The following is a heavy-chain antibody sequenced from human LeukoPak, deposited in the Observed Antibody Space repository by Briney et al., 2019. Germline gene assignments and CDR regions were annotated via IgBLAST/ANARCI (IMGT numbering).Heavy chain of an antibody. CDR1: GGSISRYH. V-gene: IGHV4-59*01. CDR2: IYYSGST. Sequence: SETLSLNCTVAGGSISRYHWSWIRQPTAQGLESNGYIYYSGSTNYNPSLKSRVTISVDTSKNQFSLKLSSVTAADTAVYYCARLPPGPLDAFDIWGQGTMVTVSS. J-gene: IGHJ3*02. CDR3: ARLPPGPLDAFDI.